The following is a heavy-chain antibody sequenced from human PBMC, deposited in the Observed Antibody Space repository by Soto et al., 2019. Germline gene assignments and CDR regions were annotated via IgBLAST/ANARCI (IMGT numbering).Heavy chain of an antibody. V-gene: IGHV4-34*11. J-gene: IGHJ4*02. D-gene: IGHD6-19*01. CDR1: GGSFSGSY. CDR2: VYYTGST. Sequence: PSETLSLTCAVYGGSFSGSYWSWIRQSPGKGLEWLGYVYYTGSTNYSPSLRSRVSISVDTSKNEFSLRLSSVTAADTAVYFCARSVAVPGAHIDYWGQGTQVTV. CDR3: ARSVAVPGAHIDY.